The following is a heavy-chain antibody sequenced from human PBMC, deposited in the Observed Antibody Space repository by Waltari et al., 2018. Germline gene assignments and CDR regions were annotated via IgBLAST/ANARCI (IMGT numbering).Heavy chain of an antibody. CDR3: AREEYGASFFDQ. V-gene: IGHV4-30-4*08. D-gene: IGHD3-10*01. J-gene: IGHJ4*02. CDR2: KYYAGSY. CDR1: RASTSDGNYY. Sequence: QVLLQESGPGLVMPSQTLSLTCTVSRASTSDGNYYWDWFRQPPGKGLEWIGYKYYAGSYYYNPSLKSRVAVSVDTSTNQVSLDLRSVTAADTAVYYCAREEYGASFFDQWGQGIQVTV.